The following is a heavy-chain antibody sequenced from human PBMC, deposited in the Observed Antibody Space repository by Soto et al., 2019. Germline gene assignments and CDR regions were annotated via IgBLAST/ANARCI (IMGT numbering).Heavy chain of an antibody. CDR2: ISSSGSTI. J-gene: IGHJ6*03. Sequence: GGSLRLSCAASGFTFSDYYMSWIRQAPGKGLEWVSYISSSGSTIYYADSVKGRFTISRDNAKNSLYLQMNSLRAEDTAVYYCARDLGDYAPYYYMDVWGKGTTVTVSS. CDR1: GFTFSDYY. V-gene: IGHV3-11*01. D-gene: IGHD4-17*01. CDR3: ARDLGDYAPYYYMDV.